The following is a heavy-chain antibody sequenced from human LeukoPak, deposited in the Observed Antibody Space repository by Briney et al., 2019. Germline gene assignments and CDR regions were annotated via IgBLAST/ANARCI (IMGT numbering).Heavy chain of an antibody. CDR2: VHDSGST. D-gene: IGHD3-3*01. J-gene: IGHJ4*02. CDR3: AREYYDFWSGYYYFDT. V-gene: IGHV4-59*01. Sequence: SETLSLTCTVSGGSMSNYYWSWIRKSPGEGLEWIGYVHDSGSTYHNPSLTSLKSRVTISIDTSRNQFSLKLTSVTAADTAVYYRAREYYDFWSGYYYFDTWGQGILVAVSS. CDR1: GGSMSNYY.